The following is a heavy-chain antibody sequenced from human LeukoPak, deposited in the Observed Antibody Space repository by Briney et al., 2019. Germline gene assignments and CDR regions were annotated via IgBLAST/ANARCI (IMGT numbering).Heavy chain of an antibody. Sequence: SQTLSLTCAVSGGSFSSGGYSWSWIRQPPGKGLEWIGYIYHSGSAYYNPSLKSRVTMSVDRSRNQFSLKVNSVTAADTAVYYCARGGSGSYRPFDPWGRETLVTVSS. D-gene: IGHD3-10*01. CDR1: GGSFSSGGYS. J-gene: IGHJ5*02. CDR2: IYHSGSA. V-gene: IGHV4-30-2*01. CDR3: ARGGSGSYRPFDP.